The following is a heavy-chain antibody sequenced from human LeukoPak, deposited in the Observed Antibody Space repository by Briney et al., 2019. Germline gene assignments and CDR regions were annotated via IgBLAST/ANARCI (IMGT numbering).Heavy chain of an antibody. CDR2: IYPGDSDT. J-gene: IGHJ4*02. Sequence: GAALEISCKGSGYSFTSYWIGWGRQLPGKGLEWMGIIYPGDSDTRYSPSFQGQVTISADKSISTAYLQWSSLKASDTAMYYCARSSYGYAVDYWGQGTLVTVSS. CDR3: ARSSYGYAVDY. CDR1: GYSFTSYW. D-gene: IGHD5-18*01. V-gene: IGHV5-51*01.